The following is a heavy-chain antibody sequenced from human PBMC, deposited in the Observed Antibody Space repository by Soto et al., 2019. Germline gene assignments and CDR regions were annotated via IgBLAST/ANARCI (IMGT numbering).Heavy chain of an antibody. J-gene: IGHJ4*02. CDR1: GFTFSSYA. CDR3: ARVADLRGGDY. D-gene: IGHD6-19*01. CDR2: ISYDGSNK. Sequence: QVQLVESGGGVVQPGRSLRLSCAASGFTFSSYAMHWVRQAPGKGLEWVAVISYDGSNKYYADSVKGRFTISRDNSKNTLYLQMNSLRAEDTAVYYCARVADLRGGDYWGQGTLVTVSS. V-gene: IGHV3-30-3*01.